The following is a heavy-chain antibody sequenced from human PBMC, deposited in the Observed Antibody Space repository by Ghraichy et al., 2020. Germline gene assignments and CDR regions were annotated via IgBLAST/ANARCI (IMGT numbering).Heavy chain of an antibody. D-gene: IGHD3-10*01. J-gene: IGHJ6*03. CDR3: ARVLGVEGSGSYYHRYYYYMDV. V-gene: IGHV4-59*01. Sequence: SETLSLTCTVSGGSISSYYWSWIRQPPGKGLEWIGYIYYSGSTNYNPSLKSRVTISVDTSKNQFSLKLSSVTAADTAVYYCARVLGVEGSGSYYHRYYYYMDVWGKGTTVTVSS. CDR2: IYYSGST. CDR1: GGSISSYY.